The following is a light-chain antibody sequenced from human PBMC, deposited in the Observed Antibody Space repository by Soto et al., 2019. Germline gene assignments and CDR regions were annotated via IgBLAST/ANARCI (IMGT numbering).Light chain of an antibody. V-gene: IGLV1-44*01. CDR2: SNN. CDR3: AAWDDSLNGSVV. Sequence: QVVLTQPPSASGTPGQRVTISCSGSSSNIGSNTVNWYQQLPGTAPKLLIYSNNQRPSGVPDRFSGSKSGTSASLAISGLQSEDEADYYCAAWDDSLNGSVVFGGGTKLTVL. CDR1: SSNIGSNT. J-gene: IGLJ2*01.